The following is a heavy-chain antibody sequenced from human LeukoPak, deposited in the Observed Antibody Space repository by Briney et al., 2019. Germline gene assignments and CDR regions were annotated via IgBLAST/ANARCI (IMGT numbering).Heavy chain of an antibody. Sequence: GGSLRLSCAASGFTFSSYSMNWVRQAPGKGLEWVSSISSSSSYIYYADSVKGRFTISRDNAKNSLYLQVNSLRAEDTAVYYCARGGFGPVDYWGQGTLVTVSS. CDR3: ARGGFGPVDY. CDR1: GFTFSSYS. J-gene: IGHJ4*02. V-gene: IGHV3-21*01. D-gene: IGHD3-10*01. CDR2: ISSSSSYI.